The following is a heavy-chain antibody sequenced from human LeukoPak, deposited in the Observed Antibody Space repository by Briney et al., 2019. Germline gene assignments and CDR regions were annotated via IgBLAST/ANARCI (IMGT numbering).Heavy chain of an antibody. Sequence: GGSLRLSCAASGFTFSTYYMNWVRQAPGKGLEWVSSISTSSSYIYYADAVKGRFTISRDNAKNSLYLQINSLRAEDTAVYYCATRIAAAGTSYFDYWGQGTLVTVSS. D-gene: IGHD6-13*01. J-gene: IGHJ4*02. V-gene: IGHV3-21*01. CDR2: ISTSSSYI. CDR1: GFTFSTYY. CDR3: ATRIAAAGTSYFDY.